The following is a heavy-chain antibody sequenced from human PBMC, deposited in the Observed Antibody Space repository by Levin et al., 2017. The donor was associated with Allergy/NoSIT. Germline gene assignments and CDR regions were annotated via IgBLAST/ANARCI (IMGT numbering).Heavy chain of an antibody. CDR3: ARVRVHHMVFDFGY. CDR2: INAGNGNT. V-gene: IGHV1-3*01. CDR1: GYTFTSYA. J-gene: IGHJ4*02. Sequence: AASVKVSCKASGYTFTSYAMHWVRQAPGQRLEWMGWINAGNGNTKYSQKFQGRVTITRDTSASTAYMELSSLRSEDTAVYYCARVRVHHMVFDFGYWGQGTLVTVSS. D-gene: IGHD3/OR15-3a*01.